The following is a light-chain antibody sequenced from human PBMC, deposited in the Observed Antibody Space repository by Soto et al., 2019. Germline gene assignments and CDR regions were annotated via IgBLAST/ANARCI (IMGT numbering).Light chain of an antibody. CDR1: SSDVGGYNY. CDR2: EVS. J-gene: IGLJ1*01. CDR3: SSYAGSNTDYV. V-gene: IGLV2-8*01. Sequence: QSVLTQPPSASGSPGQSVTISCTGTSSDVGGYNYVSWYQQHPGKVPKLMIYEVSKRPSGVPDRFSGSKSGNTASLTVSGLLAEDEADYYCSSYAGSNTDYVFGTGTKLTVL.